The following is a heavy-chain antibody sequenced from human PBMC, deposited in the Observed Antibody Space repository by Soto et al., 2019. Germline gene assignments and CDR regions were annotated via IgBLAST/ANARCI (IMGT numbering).Heavy chain of an antibody. J-gene: IGHJ4*02. CDR1: GFTVSSNY. D-gene: IGHD3-22*01. CDR2: ISGSGGST. V-gene: IGHV3-23*01. CDR3: AKDHQDIMIVVAYFDY. Sequence: GGSLRLSCAASGFTVSSNYMSWVRQAPGKGLEWVSAISGSGGSTYYADSVKGRFTISRDNSKNTLYLQMNSLRAEDTAVYYCAKDHQDIMIVVAYFDYWGQGTLVTVAS.